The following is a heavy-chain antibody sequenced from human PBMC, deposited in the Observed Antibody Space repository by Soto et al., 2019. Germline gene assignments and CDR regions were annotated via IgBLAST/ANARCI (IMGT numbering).Heavy chain of an antibody. CDR2: IYYSGIT. V-gene: IGHV4-59*01. CDR3: AREEYSSSWYAWGAFEL. D-gene: IGHD6-13*01. Sequence: QVQLQESGPGLVKPSETLSLTCTVSGGSISSYYWSWIRQPPGKGLEWIGYIYYSGITNNNSSLNSRGTISVDTAKNQFYLKLRSVTAADTAVYYCAREEYSSSWYAWGAFELWGQGTMVTVSS. CDR1: GGSISSYY. J-gene: IGHJ3*01.